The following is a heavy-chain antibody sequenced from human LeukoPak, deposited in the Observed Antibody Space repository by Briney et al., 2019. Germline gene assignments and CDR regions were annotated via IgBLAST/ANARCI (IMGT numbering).Heavy chain of an antibody. V-gene: IGHV1-2*02. Sequence: GASVKVSCKASGYTFTGYYMHWVRQAPGQGLEWMGWINPNSGGTNYAQKFQGRVTMTRDTSISTAYMELSRLRSDDTAVYYCARDVRDRYYDSSGYYLGWGQGTLVTVPS. J-gene: IGHJ4*02. CDR2: INPNSGGT. D-gene: IGHD3-22*01. CDR3: ARDVRDRYYDSSGYYLG. CDR1: GYTFTGYY.